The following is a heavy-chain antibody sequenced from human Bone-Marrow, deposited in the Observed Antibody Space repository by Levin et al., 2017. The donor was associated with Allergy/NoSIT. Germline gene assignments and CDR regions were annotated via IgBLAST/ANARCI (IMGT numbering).Heavy chain of an antibody. V-gene: IGHV3-11*01. CDR2: ISSSGSTI. CDR1: GFTFSDYY. Sequence: SCAASGFTFSDYYMSWIRQAPGKGLEWVSYISSSGSTIYYADSVKGRFTISRDNAKNSLYLQMNSLRAEDTAVYYCARDSGRVGATGNDFDYWGQGTLVTVSS. J-gene: IGHJ4*02. D-gene: IGHD1-26*01. CDR3: ARDSGRVGATGNDFDY.